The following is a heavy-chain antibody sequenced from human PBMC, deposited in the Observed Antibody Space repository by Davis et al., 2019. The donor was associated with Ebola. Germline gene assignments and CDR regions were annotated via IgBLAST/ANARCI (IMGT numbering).Heavy chain of an antibody. Sequence: PGGSLRLSCTVSGGSISSYYWSWIRQPPGKGLEWIGYIYYSGSTNYNPSLKSRVTISVDTSKNQFSLKLSSVTAADTAVYYCARSASSWYNWFDPWGQGTLVTVSS. CDR1: GGSISSYY. CDR2: IYYSGST. CDR3: ARSASSWYNWFDP. V-gene: IGHV4-59*01. D-gene: IGHD6-13*01. J-gene: IGHJ5*02.